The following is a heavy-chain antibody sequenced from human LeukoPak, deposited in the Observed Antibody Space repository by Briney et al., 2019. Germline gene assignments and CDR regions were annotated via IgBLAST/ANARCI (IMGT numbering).Heavy chain of an antibody. V-gene: IGHV3-66*01. Sequence: PGGSLRLSCAASGFTFSSYAMSWVRQAPGKGLEWVSIIYSGGSTYYADSVKGRFTISRDNSKNTLYLQMNSLRAEDTAVYCCARDYPFDAFDIRGQGTMVTVSS. J-gene: IGHJ3*02. CDR1: GFTFSSYA. CDR2: IYSGGST. CDR3: ARDYPFDAFDI.